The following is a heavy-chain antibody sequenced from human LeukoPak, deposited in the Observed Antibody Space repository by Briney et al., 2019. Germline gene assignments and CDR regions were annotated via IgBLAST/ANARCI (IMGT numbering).Heavy chain of an antibody. D-gene: IGHD4-17*01. CDR2: ISGSGGST. Sequence: GGSLRLSCAASGFTFSSYAMSWVRQAPGKGLEWVSVISGSGGSTYYADSVKGRFTISRDNSKNTLYLQMNSLRAEDTAVYYCAKVDGDYVPRVENYYYYGMDVWGQGTTVTVSS. V-gene: IGHV3-23*01. CDR3: AKVDGDYVPRVENYYYYGMDV. J-gene: IGHJ6*02. CDR1: GFTFSSYA.